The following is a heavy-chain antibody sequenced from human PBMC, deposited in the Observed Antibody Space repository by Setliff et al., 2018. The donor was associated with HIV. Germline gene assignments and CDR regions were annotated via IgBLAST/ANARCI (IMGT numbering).Heavy chain of an antibody. CDR1: GGSIGSGGYY. CDR3: AREGARHYGSGRYHSWFDP. J-gene: IGHJ5*02. D-gene: IGHD3-10*01. V-gene: IGHV4-31*03. Sequence: PSETLSLTCTVSGGSIGSGGYYWSWIRQHPGKGLEWIGYIYYSGSTYYNPSLKSRVTMSVDTSKIQFSLKLSSVTAADTAVYYCAREGARHYGSGRYHSWFDPWGQGTQVTVSS. CDR2: IYYSGST.